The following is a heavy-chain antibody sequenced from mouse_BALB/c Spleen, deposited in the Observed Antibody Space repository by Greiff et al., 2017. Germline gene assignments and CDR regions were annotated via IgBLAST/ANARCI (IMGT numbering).Heavy chain of an antibody. V-gene: IGHV1-87*01. CDR3: ARYGKYYFDY. J-gene: IGHJ2*01. Sequence: QVQLQQSGAELARPGASVKLSCKASGYTFTSYWMQWVKQRPGQGLEWIGAIYPGDGDTRYTQKFKGKATLTADKSSSTAYMQLSSLASEDSAVYYCARYGKYYFDYWGQGTTLTVSS. CDR2: IYPGDGDT. CDR1: GYTFTSYW. D-gene: IGHD2-1*01.